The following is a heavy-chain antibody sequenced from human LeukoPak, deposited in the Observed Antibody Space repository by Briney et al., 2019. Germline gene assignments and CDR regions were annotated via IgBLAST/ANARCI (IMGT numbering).Heavy chain of an antibody. J-gene: IGHJ3*02. CDR1: GGSFRGYY. Sequence: SETLSLTCAVYGGSFRGYYWSWIRQPPGKGLEWIGEINHSGSTNYNPSLKSRVTISVDTSKNQFSLKLSSVTAADTAVYYCARPKYSSSWYPPRDAFDIWGQGTMVTVSS. D-gene: IGHD6-13*01. CDR3: ARPKYSSSWYPPRDAFDI. CDR2: INHSGST. V-gene: IGHV4-34*01.